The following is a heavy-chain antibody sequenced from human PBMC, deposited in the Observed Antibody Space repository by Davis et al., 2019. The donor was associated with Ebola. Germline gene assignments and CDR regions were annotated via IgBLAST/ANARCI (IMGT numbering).Heavy chain of an antibody. CDR2: ISSSSSYT. J-gene: IGHJ2*01. V-gene: IGHV3-11*06. D-gene: IGHD2-21*02. Sequence: PGGSLRLSCAASGFTFSDYYMSWIRQAPGKGLEWVSYISSSSSYTNYADSVKVRFTISRDNAKNSVYLEMNSLRAEDTAVYYCARDPALVVTGGGWHFDLWGRGTLVTVSS. CDR1: GFTFSDYY. CDR3: ARDPALVVTGGGWHFDL.